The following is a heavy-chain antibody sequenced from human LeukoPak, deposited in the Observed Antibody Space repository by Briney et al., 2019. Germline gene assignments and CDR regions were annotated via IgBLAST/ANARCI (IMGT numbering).Heavy chain of an antibody. Sequence: SVKVPCKASGGTFSSYAISWVRQAPGQGLEWVGGIIPIFGTANYAQKFQGRVTITADESTSTAYMELSSLRSEDTAVYYCARSLGYCSSTSCYTYYYGMDVWGQGTTVTVSS. CDR3: ARSLGYCSSTSCYTYYYGMDV. CDR2: IIPIFGTA. J-gene: IGHJ6*02. V-gene: IGHV1-69*13. CDR1: GGTFSSYA. D-gene: IGHD2-2*02.